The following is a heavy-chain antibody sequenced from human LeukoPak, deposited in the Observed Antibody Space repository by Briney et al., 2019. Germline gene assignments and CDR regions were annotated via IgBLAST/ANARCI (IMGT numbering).Heavy chain of an antibody. J-gene: IGHJ4*02. CDR1: GFTFDDYA. CDR3: ARGVPNYYYDSSGYYLLDY. V-gene: IGHV3-9*01. CDR2: ITWNSNNR. D-gene: IGHD3-22*01. Sequence: GRSLRLSCAASGFTFDDYAMHWVRQAPGKGLEWVSGITWNSNNRDYAGSVKGRFTISRDNAKNSLYLQMNSLRAEDTAVYYCARGVPNYYYDSSGYYLLDYWGQGTLVTVSS.